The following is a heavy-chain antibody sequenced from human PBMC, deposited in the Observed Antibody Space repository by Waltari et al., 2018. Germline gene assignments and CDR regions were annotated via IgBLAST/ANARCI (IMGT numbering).Heavy chain of an antibody. V-gene: IGHV1-69*12. CDR2: IIPIFGTA. J-gene: IGHJ6*03. D-gene: IGHD5-12*01. CDR1: GGTFSTYA. CDR3: ARGLRVATSGYYYYYMDV. Sequence: QVQLVQSGAEVKKPGSSVKVSCKASGGTFSTYAISWVRQAPGPGLEWMGGIIPIFGTANYAQKFQGRVTITADESTSTAYMELSSLRSEDTAVYYCARGLRVATSGYYYYYMDVWGKGTTVTVSS.